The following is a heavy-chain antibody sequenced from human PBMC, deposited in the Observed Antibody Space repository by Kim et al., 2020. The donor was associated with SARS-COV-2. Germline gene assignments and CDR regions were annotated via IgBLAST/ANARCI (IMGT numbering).Heavy chain of an antibody. CDR2: GGT. CDR3: ARSSLLDFDY. V-gene: IGHV1-2*02. D-gene: IGHD2-15*01. J-gene: IGHJ4*02. Sequence: GGTKYAQTFQGRVTMTRDTSISTVYLEMTRLRSDVTAVYYCARSSLLDFDYWGQGTLVTVSS.